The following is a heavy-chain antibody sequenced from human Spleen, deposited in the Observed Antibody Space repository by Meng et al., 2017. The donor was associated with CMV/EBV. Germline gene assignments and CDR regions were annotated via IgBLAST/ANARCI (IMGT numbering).Heavy chain of an antibody. CDR3: VTSHGSTYNWNHYYYGMDV. V-gene: IGHV4-61*08. D-gene: IGHD1-20*01. Sequence: SETLSLTCSVSGGSGISGEYYWSWIRQPPGKGLEWIGDIYYTGTTNYNPSLKSRVAISLDTAESQFSLKLTSVSAADTAVYYCVTSHGSTYNWNHYYYGMDVWGQGATVTVSS. CDR2: IYYTGTT. J-gene: IGHJ6*02. CDR1: GGSGISGEYY.